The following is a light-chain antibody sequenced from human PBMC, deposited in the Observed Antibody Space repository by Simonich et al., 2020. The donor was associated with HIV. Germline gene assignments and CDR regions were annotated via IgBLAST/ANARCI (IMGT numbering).Light chain of an antibody. CDR1: QSVLYSSNNKNY. CDR3: QHYYSTPPT. Sequence: DIVMTQSPDSLAVSLGERATINCKSSQSVLYSSNNKNYLAWYQQKPGQPPKLLIYWASTRESGVPARFSGSGSGTDFTLTISSLQAEDVAVYYCQHYYSTPPTFGQGTKVKI. V-gene: IGKV4-1*01. J-gene: IGKJ1*01. CDR2: WAS.